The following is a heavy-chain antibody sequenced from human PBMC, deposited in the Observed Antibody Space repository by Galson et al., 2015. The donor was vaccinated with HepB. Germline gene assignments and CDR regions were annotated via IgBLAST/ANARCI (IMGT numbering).Heavy chain of an antibody. J-gene: IGHJ5*02. CDR2: IIPIFGTA. CDR1: GGTFSSYA. V-gene: IGHV1-69*13. Sequence: SVKVSCKASGGTFSSYAISWVRQAPGQGLEWMGGIIPIFGTANYAQKFQGRVTITADESTSTAYMEPSSLRSEDTAVYYCARAPGYCSSTSCYPSNWFDPWGQGTLVTVSS. D-gene: IGHD2-2*01. CDR3: ARAPGYCSSTSCYPSNWFDP.